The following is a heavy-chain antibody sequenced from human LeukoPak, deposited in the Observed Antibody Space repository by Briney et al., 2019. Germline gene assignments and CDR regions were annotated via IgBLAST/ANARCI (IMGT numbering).Heavy chain of an antibody. CDR1: GASINAYY. V-gene: IGHV4-59*01. J-gene: IGHJ3*01. D-gene: IGHD2-15*01. CDR3: AQQVVGTSNSFDV. CDR2: MSYSGRT. Sequence: SETLSLICNVSGASINAYYWTWIRQSPGKGLEWVASMSYSGRTDSNPSLKSRVSMSVGPSKSQFSLRLTSVTPADTAIYYCAQQVVGTSNSFDVWGQGTFVAVSS.